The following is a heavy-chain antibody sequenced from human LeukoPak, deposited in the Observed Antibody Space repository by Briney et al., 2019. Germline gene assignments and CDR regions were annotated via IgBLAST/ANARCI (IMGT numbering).Heavy chain of an antibody. D-gene: IGHD3-10*01. CDR1: GGTFSSYA. CDR2: IIPIFGTA. CDR3: AREYGSGSYNYYYMDV. V-gene: IGHV1-69*13. Sequence: SVKVSCKASGGTFSSYAISWVRQAPGQGLEWMGGIIPIFGTANYAQKFQGRVTITADESTSTAYMELSSLRSEDTAVYYCAREYGSGSYNYYYMDVWGKGTTVTISS. J-gene: IGHJ6*03.